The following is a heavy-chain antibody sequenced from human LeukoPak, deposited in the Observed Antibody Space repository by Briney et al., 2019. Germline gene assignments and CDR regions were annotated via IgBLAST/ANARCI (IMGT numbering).Heavy chain of an antibody. CDR1: GFTFSAYS. D-gene: IGHD3-9*01. Sequence: GGSLRLSCAASGFTFSAYSMNWVRQTLGKGLEWISHSSSGGDTTYYADSVKGRFTISRDNSKNTLYLQMNSLRAEDTAVYYCARAYYDILTGYQHYYGMDVWGQGTTVTVSS. CDR3: ARAYYDILTGYQHYYGMDV. J-gene: IGHJ6*02. CDR2: SSSGGDTT. V-gene: IGHV3-48*01.